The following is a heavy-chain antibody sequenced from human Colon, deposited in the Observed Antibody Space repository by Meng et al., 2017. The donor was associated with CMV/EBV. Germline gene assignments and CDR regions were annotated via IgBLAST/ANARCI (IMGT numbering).Heavy chain of an antibody. CDR1: GFPVSSKY. V-gene: IGHV3-53*01. CDR2: IYIDDST. Sequence: EGQLVGAGGGLGRPGGSLRLSWAASGFPVSSKYMSWVRQAPGKGLEWVSVIYIDDSTYYADSVEGRFTISRDNSRNTVYLQMNSLRAEDTAVYYCARDSPHAWDWGQGTLVTVSS. J-gene: IGHJ4*02. CDR3: ARDSPHAWD. D-gene: IGHD3-16*01.